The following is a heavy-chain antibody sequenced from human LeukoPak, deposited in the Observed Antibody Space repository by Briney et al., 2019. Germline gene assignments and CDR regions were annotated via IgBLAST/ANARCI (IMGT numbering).Heavy chain of an antibody. Sequence: SETLSLTCTVSGGSISSGGYYWSWIRQHPGKGLEWIGYIYYSGSTYYNPSLKSRVTISVDTSKNQFSLKLSSVTAADTAVYYCARVLGGVTTDGDEDAFDIWGQGTMVTVSS. CDR1: GGSISSGGYY. D-gene: IGHD4-17*01. V-gene: IGHV4-31*03. CDR3: ARVLGGVTTDGDEDAFDI. CDR2: IYYSGST. J-gene: IGHJ3*02.